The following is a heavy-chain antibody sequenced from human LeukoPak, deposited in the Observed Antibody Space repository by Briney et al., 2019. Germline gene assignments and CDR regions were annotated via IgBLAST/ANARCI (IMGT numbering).Heavy chain of an antibody. Sequence: AASGFSVSGKYMSWVRQAPGEGLEWVSLIYSGSNTYYADSVKGRFTISRDNAKNSLYLQMNSLRAEDTAVSYCARVYSSSRGTFDYWGQGTLVTVSS. D-gene: IGHD6-6*01. CDR2: IYSGSNT. CDR1: GFSVSGKY. CDR3: ARVYSSSRGTFDY. V-gene: IGHV3-53*01. J-gene: IGHJ4*02.